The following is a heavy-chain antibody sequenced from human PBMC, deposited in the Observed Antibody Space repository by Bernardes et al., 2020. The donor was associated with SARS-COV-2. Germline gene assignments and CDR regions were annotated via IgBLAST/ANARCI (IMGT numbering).Heavy chain of an antibody. CDR1: GFTVSSNY. D-gene: IGHD3-10*01. CDR3: ARDSALNVDYYYGMDV. CDR2: IYSGGST. V-gene: IGHV3-66*02. Sequence: VGSLRLSCAASGFTVSSNYMSWVRQAPGKGLEWVSVIYSGGSTYYADSVKGRFTISRDNSKNTLYLQMNSLRAEDTAVYYCARDSALNVDYYYGMDVWGQGTLVTVSS. J-gene: IGHJ6*02.